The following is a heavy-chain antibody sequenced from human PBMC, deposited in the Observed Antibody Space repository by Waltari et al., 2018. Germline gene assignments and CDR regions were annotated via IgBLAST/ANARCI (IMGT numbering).Heavy chain of an antibody. V-gene: IGHV3-74*01. Sequence: EVQLVESGGGLVQPGGSLRLSCAASGFTFSSYWIYWVRQAPGKGLVYVSRMNKDGSGTTYTDSVKGRLTVSRDNAKNTLYLQMNSLRVEDTARYYCARGGAYHAFDIWGQGTVVTVSS. CDR1: GFTFSSYW. CDR2: MNKDGSGT. J-gene: IGHJ3*02. CDR3: ARGGAYHAFDI. D-gene: IGHD2-2*01.